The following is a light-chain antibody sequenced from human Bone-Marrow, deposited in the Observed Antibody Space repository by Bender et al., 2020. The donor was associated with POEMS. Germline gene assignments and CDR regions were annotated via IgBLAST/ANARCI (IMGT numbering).Light chain of an antibody. J-gene: IGLJ2*01. CDR2: RND. CDR1: SSNIGSNY. Sequence: QSMMTQPPSTSGTPGQRVTISCSGSSSNIGSNYVYWYQQLPGAAPKPLIYRNDQRASGVPDRFSGSKSDTSASLAISGLRSGDEADYYCAAWDDSLSGPLFGGGTKLSVL. CDR3: AAWDDSLSGPL. V-gene: IGLV1-47*01.